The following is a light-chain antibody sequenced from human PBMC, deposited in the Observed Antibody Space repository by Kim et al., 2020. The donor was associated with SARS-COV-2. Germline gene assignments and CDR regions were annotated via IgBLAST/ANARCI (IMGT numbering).Light chain of an antibody. Sequence: IGDRVTITCRASQSIGAYLNWYQQKPGKAPKLLIYGASTLQSGVPSRFSGSGSGTDFTLTINSLQPEDFATYYCQQSYSTPRGKPFGQGTKVDIK. J-gene: IGKJ1*01. V-gene: IGKV1-39*01. CDR3: QQSYSTPRGKP. CDR2: GAS. CDR1: QSIGAY.